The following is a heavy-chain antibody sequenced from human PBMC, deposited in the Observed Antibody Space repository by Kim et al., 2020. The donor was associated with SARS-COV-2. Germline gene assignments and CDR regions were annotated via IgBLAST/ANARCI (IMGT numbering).Heavy chain of an antibody. V-gene: IGHV4-31*03. D-gene: IGHD6-25*01. CDR2: IYYGGNT. CDR1: GDSISSGGYY. Sequence: SETLSLTCTVSGDSISSGGYYWNWIRQHPGKGLEWIGSIYYGGNTHYNPSLKSRLTISVDTSKNQFSLNLSSVTAADTAVYYCASASGPEANYCQHWGQGTLVTVSS. J-gene: IGHJ1*01. CDR3: ASASGPEANYCQH.